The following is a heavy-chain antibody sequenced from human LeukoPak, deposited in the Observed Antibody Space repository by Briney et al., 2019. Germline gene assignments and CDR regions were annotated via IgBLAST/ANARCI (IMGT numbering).Heavy chain of an antibody. J-gene: IGHJ4*02. Sequence: GRSLRLSCAASGFTFSNYGMHWVRQAPGKGLEWVAVISYDGSNKYYADSVKGRFTISRDNSKNTLYLQMNSLRAEDTAVYFCARDDSDIVATTKAFDFWGQGTLVTVSP. D-gene: IGHD5-12*01. CDR3: ARDDSDIVATTKAFDF. CDR2: ISYDGSNK. V-gene: IGHV3-30*03. CDR1: GFTFSNYG.